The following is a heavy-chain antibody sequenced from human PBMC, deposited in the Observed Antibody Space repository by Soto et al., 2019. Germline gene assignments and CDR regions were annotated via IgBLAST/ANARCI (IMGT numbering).Heavy chain of an antibody. Sequence: EVQLVESGGGLIQPGGSLRLSCAASGFPFRTYAMNWVRQAPGKGLEGVSYINHNNGTIYYADSVKGRFTISRDNAKNSLYLQMNSLRDEYTAVYYCVRDRGYTGYDLEYWGQGTLVTVSS. CDR2: INHNNGTI. CDR3: VRDRGYTGYDLEY. V-gene: IGHV3-48*02. J-gene: IGHJ4*02. CDR1: GFPFRTYA. D-gene: IGHD5-12*01.